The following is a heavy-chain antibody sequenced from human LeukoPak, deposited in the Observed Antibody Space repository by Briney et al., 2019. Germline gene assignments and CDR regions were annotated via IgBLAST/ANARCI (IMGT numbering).Heavy chain of an antibody. CDR3: ARDLLGWELHYFDY. CDR2: IYSGGSI. CDR1: GFTVSSNY. V-gene: IGHV3-66*01. J-gene: IGHJ4*02. Sequence: GGSLRLSCAASGFTVSSNYMSWVRQAPGKGLEWVSVIYSGGSILYADAVKGRFSISRENSKNTLYLQMNSLRGEETAVYYCARDLLGWELHYFDYWGQGTLVTVSS. D-gene: IGHD1-26*01.